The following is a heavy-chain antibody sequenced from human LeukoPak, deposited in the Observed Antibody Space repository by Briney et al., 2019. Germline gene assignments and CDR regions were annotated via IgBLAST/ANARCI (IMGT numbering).Heavy chain of an antibody. Sequence: SETLSLTCTVSRGSISGYYWSWTRQSPGKGLEWIGYIHYSGSTTYNPSLKSRVTISVDTSKRQFSLKLRSVTAADTAVYYCARGNTLVRGVTSGYYYGMDVWGQGTTVTVSS. CDR2: IHYSGST. D-gene: IGHD3-10*01. CDR1: RGSISGYY. V-gene: IGHV4-59*01. CDR3: ARGNTLVRGVTSGYYYGMDV. J-gene: IGHJ6*02.